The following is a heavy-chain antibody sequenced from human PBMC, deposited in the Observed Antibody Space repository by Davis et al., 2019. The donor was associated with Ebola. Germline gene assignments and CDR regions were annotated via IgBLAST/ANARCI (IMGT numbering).Heavy chain of an antibody. D-gene: IGHD3-22*01. CDR3: AIRIVGSSRGAVDV. V-gene: IGHV3-13*01. CDR1: GFTFSSYD. CDR2: IGTAGDT. Sequence: GESLKISCAASGFTFSSYDIHWVRQATGKGLEWVSAIGTAGDTYYAGSVKGRFTISRDNAKDSLSLDMNGLRDDDTAVYYCAIRIVGSSRGAVDVWGQGTTVTVSS. J-gene: IGHJ6*02.